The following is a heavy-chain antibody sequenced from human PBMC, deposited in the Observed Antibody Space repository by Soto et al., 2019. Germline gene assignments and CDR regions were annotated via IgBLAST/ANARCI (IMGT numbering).Heavy chain of an antibody. V-gene: IGHV4-39*01. CDR2: IFYNGVT. CDR1: GDSISTSNHY. J-gene: IGHJ4*02. CDR3: ARRGGGDYLFDS. D-gene: IGHD4-17*01. Sequence: QLQLQESGPGLVKPSGTLSLTCTVSGDSISTSNHYWGRIRQPPGEGLEWIGHIFYNGVTYYNPSLKSRVSISVDTSENQFSLRLSSFTAADTAVYFCARRGGGDYLFDSWGQGMLVTVSS.